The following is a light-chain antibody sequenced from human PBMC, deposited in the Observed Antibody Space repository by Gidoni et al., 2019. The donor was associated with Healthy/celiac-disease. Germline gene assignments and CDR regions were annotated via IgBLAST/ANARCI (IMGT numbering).Light chain of an antibody. CDR2: DVS. Sequence: QSALTQPASVSGSPGQSITISCTGTSSDVGGYNYVSWYQQHPGKAPKLMINDVSNRPSGVSNRFSGSKSGNTASLTISGLQAEDEADYYCSSYTSSTFLVFGGGTKLTVL. CDR3: SSYTSSTFLV. J-gene: IGLJ3*02. V-gene: IGLV2-14*01. CDR1: SSDVGGYNY.